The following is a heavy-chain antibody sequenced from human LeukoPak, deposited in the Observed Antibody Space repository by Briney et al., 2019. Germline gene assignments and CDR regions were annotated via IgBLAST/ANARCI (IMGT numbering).Heavy chain of an antibody. CDR1: GFTFSNYW. V-gene: IGHV3-7*03. J-gene: IGHJ4*02. D-gene: IGHD5-24*01. CDR3: AREQRTFDY. CDR2: IKPDGGEQ. Sequence: GGSLRLSCVASGFTFSNYWMNWVRQAPGKGLEWVANIKPDGGEQYYVDSVKGRFTISRDNADNSLYLQLSSLRAEDTAVFYCAREQRTFDYWGQGILVTVSS.